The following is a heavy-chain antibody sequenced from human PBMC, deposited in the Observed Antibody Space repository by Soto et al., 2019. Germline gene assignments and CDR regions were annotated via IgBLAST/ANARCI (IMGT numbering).Heavy chain of an antibody. CDR2: IGPESGAT. Sequence: GASVKVSCKASGYTFTGHYIHWVRQAPEQGPEWMGEIGPESGATRYAQRFQGRVTMTRDMSITTVYMELNNLSPDDTAVYYCGSGRSRQIVVFYWGQGTPVTVSS. V-gene: IGHV1-2*02. CDR3: GSGRSRQIVVFY. CDR1: GYTFTGHY. J-gene: IGHJ4*02. D-gene: IGHD1-26*01.